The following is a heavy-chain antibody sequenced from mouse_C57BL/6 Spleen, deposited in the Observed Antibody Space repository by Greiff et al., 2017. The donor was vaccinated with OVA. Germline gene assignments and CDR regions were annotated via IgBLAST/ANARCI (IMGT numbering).Heavy chain of an antibody. Sequence: QVQLQQPGAELVKPGASVKLSCKASGYTFTSYWMHWVKQRPGQGLEWIGMIHPNSGSTNYNEKFKSKATLTVDKSSSTAYMQLSSLTSEDSAVYYCASYYGYDVDYAMDYWGQETSVTVSS. D-gene: IGHD2-2*01. CDR2: IHPNSGST. CDR1: GYTFTSYW. CDR3: ASYYGYDVDYAMDY. V-gene: IGHV1-64*01. J-gene: IGHJ4*01.